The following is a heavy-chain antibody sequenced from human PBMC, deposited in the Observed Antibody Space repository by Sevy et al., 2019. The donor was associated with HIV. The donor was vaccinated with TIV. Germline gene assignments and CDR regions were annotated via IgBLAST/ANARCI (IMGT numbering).Heavy chain of an antibody. J-gene: IGHJ6*02. CDR1: NFSISSGYY. CDR2: TYHGGST. D-gene: IGHD2-21*02. Sequence: SETLSLTCGVSNFSISSGYYWGWIRQTPGKGLEWIGNTYHGGSTYYNPSLKSRVAISVDTSTNKLSLRLSSVTAADTAVYYCARQSGGDRLDYCGMDVWGQGTTVTVSS. V-gene: IGHV4-38-2*01. CDR3: ARQSGGDRLDYCGMDV.